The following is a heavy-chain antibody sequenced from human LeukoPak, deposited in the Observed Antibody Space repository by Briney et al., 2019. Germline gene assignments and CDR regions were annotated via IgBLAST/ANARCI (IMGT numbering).Heavy chain of an antibody. V-gene: IGHV3-11*01. D-gene: IGHD3-10*01. CDR2: ISSSGSTI. CDR1: GFTVSSNY. CDR3: ARGTRIYYGSAEGAFDI. J-gene: IGHJ3*02. Sequence: GRSLRLSCAASGFTVSSNYMSWIRQAPGKGLEWVSYISSSGSTIYYADSVKGRFTISRDNAKNSLYLQMNSLRAEDTAVYYCARGTRIYYGSAEGAFDIWGQGTMVTVSS.